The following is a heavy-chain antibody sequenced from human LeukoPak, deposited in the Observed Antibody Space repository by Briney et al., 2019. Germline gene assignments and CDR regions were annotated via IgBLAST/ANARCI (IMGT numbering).Heavy chain of an antibody. J-gene: IGHJ4*02. V-gene: IGHV3-74*01. CDR1: GFTFSDYW. CDR3: ARDRGPRAGFMVREAYDY. Sequence: GGSLRLSCAASGFTFSDYWIHWVRQAPGKGLVWVSRINADGSITNYADSVKGRFSISRDNAKNTLYLQMSSLRAEDTAVYYCARDRGPRAGFMVREAYDYWGQGTLVTVSS. CDR2: INADGSIT. D-gene: IGHD3-10*01.